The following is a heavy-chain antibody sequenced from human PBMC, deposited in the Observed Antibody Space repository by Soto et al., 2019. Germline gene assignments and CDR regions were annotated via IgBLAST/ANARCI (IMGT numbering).Heavy chain of an antibody. CDR3: ARETRGAVTYSGRYGRFDP. J-gene: IGHJ5*02. CDR1: GYAFTSYG. Sequence: ASVKVSCKASGYAFTSYGISWVRQAPGQGLEWMGWISAYNGNTNYAQKLQGRVTMTTDTSTSTAYMELRSLRSDDTAVYYCARETRGAVTYSGRYGRFDPWGQGTLVTVSS. CDR2: ISAYNGNT. V-gene: IGHV1-18*04. D-gene: IGHD1-26*01.